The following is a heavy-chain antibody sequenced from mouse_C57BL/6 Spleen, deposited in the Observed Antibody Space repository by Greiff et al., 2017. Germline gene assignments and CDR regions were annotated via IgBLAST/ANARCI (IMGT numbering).Heavy chain of an antibody. CDR3: ARYGYDYFDY. V-gene: IGHV5-16*01. Sequence: EVNLVESEGGLVQPGSSMKLSCTASGFTFSDYYMAWGRGGREKGGEGVANINYDGSSTYYLDSLKSRFIISRDNAKNILYLQMSSLKSEDTATYYCARYGYDYFDYWGQGTTLTVSS. CDR1: GFTFSDYY. J-gene: IGHJ2*01. CDR2: INYDGSST. D-gene: IGHD2-2*01.